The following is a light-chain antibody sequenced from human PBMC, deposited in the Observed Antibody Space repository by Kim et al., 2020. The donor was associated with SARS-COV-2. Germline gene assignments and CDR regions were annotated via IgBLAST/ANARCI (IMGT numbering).Light chain of an antibody. CDR1: SSDVGCYNY. CDR3: SSYTSSSTYV. V-gene: IGLV2-14*03. CDR2: DVS. Sequence: GQSITISCTGTSSDVGCYNYVSWYQQHPGKAPKLMIYDVSNRPSGVSNRFSGSKSGNTASLTISGLQAEDEVDYYCSSYTSSSTYVFGTGTKVTVL. J-gene: IGLJ1*01.